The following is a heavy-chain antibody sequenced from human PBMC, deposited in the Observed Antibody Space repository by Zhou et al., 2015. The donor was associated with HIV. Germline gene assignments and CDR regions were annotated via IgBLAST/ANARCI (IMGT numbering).Heavy chain of an antibody. J-gene: IGHJ3*02. Sequence: EAQLVESGGGLVKPGGSLRLSCAASGFTFSSYSMNWVRQAPGKGLEWVSSISGSSTYIYYADSVKGRFTISRDNAKNSLYLQMNSLRAEDTAVYYCATQARIAAAGAGAFDIWGQGTMVTVSS. D-gene: IGHD6-13*01. CDR3: ATQARIAAAGAGAFDI. CDR1: GFTFSSYS. V-gene: IGHV3-21*06. CDR2: ISGSSTYI.